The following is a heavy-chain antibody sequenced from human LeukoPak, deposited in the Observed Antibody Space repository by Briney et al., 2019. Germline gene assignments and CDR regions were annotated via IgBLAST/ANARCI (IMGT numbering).Heavy chain of an antibody. J-gene: IGHJ4*02. Sequence: ETLSLTCTVSGGSISSSSYYWGWIRQPPGKGLEWVSSISSSSSSYIYYADSVKGRFTISRDNAKNSLYLQMNSLRAEDTAVYYCARLAVAASFDYWGQGTLVTVSS. CDR3: ARLAVAASFDY. CDR1: GGSISSSS. D-gene: IGHD6-19*01. CDR2: ISSSSSSYI. V-gene: IGHV3-21*01.